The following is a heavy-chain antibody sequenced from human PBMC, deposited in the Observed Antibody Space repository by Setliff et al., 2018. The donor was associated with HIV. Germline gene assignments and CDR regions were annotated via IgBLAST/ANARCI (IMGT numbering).Heavy chain of an antibody. CDR3: ARRSIVGSTRGYYHYALDV. D-gene: IGHD1-26*01. Sequence: LSLTCSVSGVSINRTDHYWGWIRQSPGKRLEWIGSVSQSGSTYYNPSLKSRITISVDRSKNLFSLKLISVTAADTAVYYCARRSIVGSTRGYYHYALDVWGQGTTVTV. V-gene: IGHV4-39*01. CDR2: VSQSGST. CDR1: GVSINRTDHY. J-gene: IGHJ6*02.